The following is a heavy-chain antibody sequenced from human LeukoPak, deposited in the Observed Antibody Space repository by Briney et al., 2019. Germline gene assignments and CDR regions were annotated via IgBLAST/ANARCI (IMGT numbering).Heavy chain of an antibody. CDR2: IFHSGSS. CDR1: GDSISSGDYS. Sequence: SETLSLTCAVSGDSISSGDYSWSWIRQPSGKGLEWIGYIFHSGSSYYNPSLKSRVTISVDKSKNQFSLRLTSVTAADTAVYYCARELWFVNAPGSWFDPWGQGTLVTVSS. J-gene: IGHJ5*02. V-gene: IGHV4-30-2*01. D-gene: IGHD3-10*01. CDR3: ARELWFVNAPGSWFDP.